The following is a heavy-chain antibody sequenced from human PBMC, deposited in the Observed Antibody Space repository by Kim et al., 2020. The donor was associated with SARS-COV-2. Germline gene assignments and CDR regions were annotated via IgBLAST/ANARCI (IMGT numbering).Heavy chain of an antibody. V-gene: IGHV3-23*01. D-gene: IGHD4-17*01. CDR2: ISGSGGST. CDR1: GFTFSSYA. J-gene: IGHJ4*02. Sequence: GGSLRLSCAASGFTFSSYAMSWVRQAPGKGLEWVSAISGSGGSTYYADSVKGRFTISRDNSKNTLYLQMNSLRAEDTAVYYCAKDRVCAHDYGGNIDYWGQGTLVTVSS. CDR3: AKDRVCAHDYGGNIDY.